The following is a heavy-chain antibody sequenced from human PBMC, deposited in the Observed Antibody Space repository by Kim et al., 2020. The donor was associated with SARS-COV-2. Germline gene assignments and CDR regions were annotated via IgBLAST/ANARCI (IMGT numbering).Heavy chain of an antibody. CDR1: GFTFSSYG. CDR2: IWYDGSNK. CDR3: ARDCCYYGSGGGYYFDY. Sequence: GGSLRLSCAASGFTFSSYGMHWVRQAPGKGLEWVAVIWYDGSNKYYADSVKGRFTISRDNSKNTLYLQMNSLRAEDTAVYYCARDCCYYGSGGGYYFDYWGQGTLVTVSS. J-gene: IGHJ4*02. V-gene: IGHV3-33*01. D-gene: IGHD3-10*01.